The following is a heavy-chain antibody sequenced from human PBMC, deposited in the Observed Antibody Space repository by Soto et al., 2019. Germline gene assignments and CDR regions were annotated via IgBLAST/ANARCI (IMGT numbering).Heavy chain of an antibody. CDR2: ISYDGSNK. CDR3: AKDFLEIYGSEIVRGMDV. V-gene: IGHV3-30*18. Sequence: SLSLTCAASGFNFSSYGMHGVRQAPGKGLEWVAVISYDGSNKYYADSVKGRFTISRDNSKNTLYLQMNSLRAEDTAVYYCAKDFLEIYGSEIVRGMDVWGQGTQVTVSS. CDR1: GFNFSSYG. D-gene: IGHD3-10*01. J-gene: IGHJ4*02.